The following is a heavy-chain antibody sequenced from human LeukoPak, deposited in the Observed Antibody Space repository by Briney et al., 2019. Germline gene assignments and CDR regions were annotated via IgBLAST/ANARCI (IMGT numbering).Heavy chain of an antibody. V-gene: IGHV4-39*01. CDR2: IYYSGST. CDR3: ARLGYCSGGSCYDFWFDP. J-gene: IGHJ5*02. D-gene: IGHD2-15*01. Sequence: SETLSLTCAVSGGSISSSSYYWGWIRQPPGKGPEWIGSIYYSGSTYYNPSLKSRVTISVDTSKNQFSLKLSSVTAADTAVYYCARLGYCSGGSCYDFWFDPWGQGTLVTVSS. CDR1: GGSISSSSYY.